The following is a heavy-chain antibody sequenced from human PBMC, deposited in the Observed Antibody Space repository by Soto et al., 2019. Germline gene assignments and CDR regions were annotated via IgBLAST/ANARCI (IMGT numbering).Heavy chain of an antibody. D-gene: IGHD4-17*01. CDR1: GFTFSSYG. Sequence: GGSLRLSCAASGFTFSSYGMHWVRQAPGKGLEWVAVIWYDGSNKYYADSVKGRFTISRDNSKNTLYLQMNSLRAEDTAVYYCARDPGDYGDYAYYFDYWGQGTLVTVSS. J-gene: IGHJ4*02. CDR2: IWYDGSNK. V-gene: IGHV3-33*01. CDR3: ARDPGDYGDYAYYFDY.